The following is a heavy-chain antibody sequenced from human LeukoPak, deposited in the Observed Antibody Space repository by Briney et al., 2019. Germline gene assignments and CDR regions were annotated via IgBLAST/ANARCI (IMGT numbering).Heavy chain of an antibody. V-gene: IGHV4-61*01. CDR1: GGSVSSGSYY. CDR3: AREGETFDY. CDR2: IYYSGST. Sequence: SETLSLTCTVSGGSVSSGSYYWSWIRQPPGKGLEWIGCIYYSGSTNYNPSLKSRVTISVDTSKNQFSLKLSSVTAADTAVYYCAREGETFDYWGQGTLVTVSS. J-gene: IGHJ4*02. D-gene: IGHD1-26*01.